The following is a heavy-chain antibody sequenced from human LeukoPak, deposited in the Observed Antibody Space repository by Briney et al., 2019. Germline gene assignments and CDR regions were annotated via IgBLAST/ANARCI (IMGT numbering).Heavy chain of an antibody. D-gene: IGHD1-26*01. V-gene: IGHV4-59*05. Sequence: SETLSLTCTVSGGSISSYYWSWIRQPPGKGLEWIGSIYYSGSTYYNPSLKSRVTISVDTSKNQFSLKLSSVTAADTAVYYCARFYSGSGYDAFDIWGQGTMVTVSS. CDR1: GGSISSYY. CDR3: ARFYSGSGYDAFDI. J-gene: IGHJ3*02. CDR2: IYYSGST.